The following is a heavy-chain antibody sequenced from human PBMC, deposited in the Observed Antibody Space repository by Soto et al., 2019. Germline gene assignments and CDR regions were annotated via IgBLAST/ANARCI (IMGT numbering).Heavy chain of an antibody. Sequence: GGSLRLSCAASGFTFSSYAMSWVRQAPGKGLEWVSAISGSGGSTYYADSVKGRFTISRDNSKNTLYLQMTSLRAEDTAVYYCAKAHLQGNYYDSSGYYYPIDYWGQGTLVTVSS. CDR1: GFTFSSYA. V-gene: IGHV3-23*01. D-gene: IGHD3-22*01. CDR3: AKAHLQGNYYDSSGYYYPIDY. CDR2: ISGSGGST. J-gene: IGHJ4*02.